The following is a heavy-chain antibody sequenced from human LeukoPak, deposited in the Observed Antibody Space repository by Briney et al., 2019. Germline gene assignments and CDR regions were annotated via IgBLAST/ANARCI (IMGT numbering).Heavy chain of an antibody. CDR1: GGSISGYY. D-gene: IGHD1-1*01. J-gene: IGHJ4*02. Sequence: SETLSLTCTVSGGSISGYYWSWIRQPPGKGLEWLGYIYYTGTTNYNPSLKSRVTISVDTSKNQFSLKLSSVTAADTAVYYCATYDSFFDYCGQGTLVTVSS. CDR3: ATYDSFFDY. V-gene: IGHV4-59*08. CDR2: IYYTGTT.